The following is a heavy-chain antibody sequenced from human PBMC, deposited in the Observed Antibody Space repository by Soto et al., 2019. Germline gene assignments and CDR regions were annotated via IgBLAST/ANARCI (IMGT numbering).Heavy chain of an antibody. CDR3: ARFPITVTTHDF. V-gene: IGHV3-48*01. CDR2: ISSSGSTI. Sequence: ESGGGLVQPGGSLRLSCAASGFTLSYYSMNWVRQAPGKGLEWVSYISSSGSTIYYADSVKGRFTISRDNAKNSLYLQMNSLRAEDTAVYYCARFPITVTTHDFWGQGTLVTVSS. CDR1: GFTLSYYS. D-gene: IGHD4-17*01. J-gene: IGHJ4*02.